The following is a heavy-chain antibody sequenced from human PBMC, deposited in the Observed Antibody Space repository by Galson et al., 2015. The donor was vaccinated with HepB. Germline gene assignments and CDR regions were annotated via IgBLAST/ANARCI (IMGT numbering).Heavy chain of an antibody. J-gene: IGHJ5*01. CDR3: ATGQYRNSWYDY. V-gene: IGHV1-3*01. CDR2: INPGNENT. D-gene: IGHD5-12*01. CDR1: GYTFTSYA. Sequence: SVKVSCKASGYTFTSYAMHWVRQAPGQRLEWMGWINPGNENTKYSQKFQGRVTITRDTSATIAYMELNSLRSEDTAVYYCATGQYRNSWYDYWGQGTLVTVSS.